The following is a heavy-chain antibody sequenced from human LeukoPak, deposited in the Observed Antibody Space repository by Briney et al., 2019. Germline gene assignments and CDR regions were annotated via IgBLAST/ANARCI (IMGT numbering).Heavy chain of an antibody. CDR3: AGRPYGSGNPFDY. J-gene: IGHJ4*02. D-gene: IGHD3-10*01. V-gene: IGHV4-30-2*01. CDR1: GGSISSGGYS. CDR2: IYHSGST. Sequence: SETLSLTCAVSGGSISSGGYSWSWIRQPPGKGLVWIGYIYHSGSTYYNPSLKSRVTISVDRSKNQFSLKLSSVTAADTAVYYCAGRPYGSGNPFDYWGQGTLVTVSS.